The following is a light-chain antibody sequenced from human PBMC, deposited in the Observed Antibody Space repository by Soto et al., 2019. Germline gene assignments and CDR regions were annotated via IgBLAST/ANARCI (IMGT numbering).Light chain of an antibody. J-gene: IGLJ2*01. CDR3: RSYTSSDVV. V-gene: IGLV2-14*01. Sequence: QSVLTQPASVSGSPGQSITISCTGTSSDVGGYNYVSWYQQHPGKAPKLMIYDVSNRPSGVSNRFSGSKSGNTASLTISGLQAEDEADYYCRSYTSSDVVFGGGTKVTVL. CDR1: SSDVGGYNY. CDR2: DVS.